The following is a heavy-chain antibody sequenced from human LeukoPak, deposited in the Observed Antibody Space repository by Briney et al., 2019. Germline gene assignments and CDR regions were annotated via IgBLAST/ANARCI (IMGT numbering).Heavy chain of an antibody. CDR1: GFTFSSYG. CDR3: SKLKATRTDPFDY. D-gene: IGHD1-1*01. J-gene: IGHJ4*02. V-gene: IGHV3-30*02. CDR2: IRYDGSIK. Sequence: GGSLRLSCAASGFTFSSYGMHWVRQAPGKGLEWVAFIRYDGSIKYYADSAKGRFTISRDNSKNTLYLEMNSLRTEDTAVYYCSKLKATRTDPFDYWGQGTLVTVSS.